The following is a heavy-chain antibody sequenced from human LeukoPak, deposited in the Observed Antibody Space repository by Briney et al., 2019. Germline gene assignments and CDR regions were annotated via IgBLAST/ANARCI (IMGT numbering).Heavy chain of an antibody. J-gene: IGHJ5*02. D-gene: IGHD3-22*01. CDR2: IYPGDSDT. CDR1: GYIFTSYW. V-gene: IGHV5-51*01. CDR3: ARLLTYYYDSSGYYSGGWFDP. Sequence: GEPLQISCKGSGYIFTSYWIGWVRQMPGKGLEWMGIIYPGDSDTRYSPSFQGQVTISADKSISTAYLQWSSLKASDTAMYYCARLLTYYYDSSGYYSGGWFDPWGQGTLVTVSS.